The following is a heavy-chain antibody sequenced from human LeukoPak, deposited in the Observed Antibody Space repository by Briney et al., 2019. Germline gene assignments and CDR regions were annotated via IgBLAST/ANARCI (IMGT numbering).Heavy chain of an antibody. CDR1: GLTFSSYA. J-gene: IGHJ3*02. Sequence: PGGSLRLSCAASGLTFSSYAMSWVRQAPGKGLDWVSAISGSGGSTYYADSVKGRFTISRDNSKNTLYLQMNSLRAEDTAVYYCARDGGDYYDSSGYYYGIMGAFDIWGQGTMVTVSS. D-gene: IGHD3-22*01. V-gene: IGHV3-23*01. CDR2: ISGSGGST. CDR3: ARDGGDYYDSSGYYYGIMGAFDI.